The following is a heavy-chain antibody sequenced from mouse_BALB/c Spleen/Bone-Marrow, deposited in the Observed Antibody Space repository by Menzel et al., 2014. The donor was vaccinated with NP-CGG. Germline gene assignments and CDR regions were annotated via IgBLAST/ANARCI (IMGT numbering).Heavy chain of an antibody. V-gene: IGHV2-5-1*01. J-gene: IGHJ3*01. CDR1: GFSLTSYG. D-gene: IGHD2-14*01. CDR2: IWRGGST. Sequence: VQVVESGPSLVQPSQSLSITCTVSGFSLTSYGVHWARQSPGKGLEWLGVIWRGGSTDYNAAFMSRVSITKDNSKSQVFFKMNSLQADDTAIYYCAKNGGYDGWFAYWGQGTLVTVSA. CDR3: AKNGGYDGWFAY.